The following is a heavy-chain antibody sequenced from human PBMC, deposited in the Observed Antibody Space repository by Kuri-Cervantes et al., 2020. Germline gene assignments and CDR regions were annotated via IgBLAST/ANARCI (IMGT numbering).Heavy chain of an antibody. V-gene: IGHV4-38-2*01. Sequence: SETLSLTCDVFDYSITSGYYWGWIRQSPGKGLEWIGSFYHSGDTSDSPSLRGRVAISLRSKNQFSLKLSSVTAADTAVYYCARRAGAEYFQHWGQGTVVTVSS. CDR3: ARRAGAEYFQH. CDR2: FYHSGDT. J-gene: IGHJ1*01. CDR1: DYSITSGYY.